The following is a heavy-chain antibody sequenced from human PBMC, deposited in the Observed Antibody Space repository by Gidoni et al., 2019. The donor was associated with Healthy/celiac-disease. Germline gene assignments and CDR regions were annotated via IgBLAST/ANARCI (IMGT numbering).Heavy chain of an antibody. D-gene: IGHD3-10*01. CDR2: INHSGST. Sequence: QVQLQQWGAGLLKPSETLSLTCAVYGGSFSGYYWSWIRQPPGKGLEWIGEINHSGSTNYNPSLKSRVTISVDTSKNQFSLKLISVTAADTAVDNCARCPGRSTMVRGVSVYCDYWGQGTLVTVSS. J-gene: IGHJ4*02. CDR3: ARCPGRSTMVRGVSVYCDY. CDR1: GGSFSGYY. V-gene: IGHV4-34*01.